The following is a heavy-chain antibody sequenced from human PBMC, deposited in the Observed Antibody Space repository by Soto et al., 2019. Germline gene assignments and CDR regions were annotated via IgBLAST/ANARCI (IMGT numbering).Heavy chain of an antibody. D-gene: IGHD2-2*01. Sequence: GGSLRLSCTVSGFTFSNAWMTWVRQAPGKGLEWVGRIKSKTDDGTTDYAAPVKGRFTISRDDSRNTLYLQMSSLKTEDTAVYYCTTDSSSWAYYYYYGMDVWGQGTTVTVSS. V-gene: IGHV3-15*01. CDR1: GFTFSNAW. J-gene: IGHJ6*02. CDR3: TTDSSSWAYYYYYGMDV. CDR2: IKSKTDDGTT.